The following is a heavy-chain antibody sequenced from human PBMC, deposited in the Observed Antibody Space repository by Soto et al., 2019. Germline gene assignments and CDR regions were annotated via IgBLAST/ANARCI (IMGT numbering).Heavy chain of an antibody. CDR2: INTATGNT. J-gene: IGHJ5*02. V-gene: IGHV1-3*04. D-gene: IGHD3-16*01. CDR1: GYTFTNNA. Sequence: ASVKVSCKASGYTFTNNAMHWVRQAPAQRLEWMGWINTATGNTKYSRKFLGRISLTRDTSATTVYMELSRLTSTDTAVYYCARDMLFENWFATWGQGTLVTVS. CDR3: ARDMLFENWFAT.